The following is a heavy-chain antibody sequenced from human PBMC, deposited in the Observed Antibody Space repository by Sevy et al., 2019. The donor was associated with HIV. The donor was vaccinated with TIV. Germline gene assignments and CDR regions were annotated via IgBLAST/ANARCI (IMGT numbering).Heavy chain of an antibody. V-gene: IGHV3-33*01. D-gene: IGHD1-1*01. Sequence: GGSLRLSCVASGFTFRSFSMHWVRQAPGKGLEWVAAIWYDGRNERYADSVQGRFTISRDNSKKTLYLQMNSLRDEDTAIYYCARDAARVIVPTAGFDSWGQGTLVTVSS. J-gene: IGHJ5*01. CDR3: ARDAARVIVPTAGFDS. CDR1: GFTFRSFS. CDR2: IWYDGRNE.